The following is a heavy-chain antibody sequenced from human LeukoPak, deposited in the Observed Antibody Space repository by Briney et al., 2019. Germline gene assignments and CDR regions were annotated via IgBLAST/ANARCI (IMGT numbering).Heavy chain of an antibody. Sequence: PSGTLSLTCTVSGGSISSYYWSWIRQPAGRGLEWIGRIYTSGSTNYNPSLKSRVTMSVDTSKSQFSLKLSSVTAADTAVYYCARRDYDSSGYPYFDYWGQGTLVTVSS. J-gene: IGHJ4*02. CDR2: IYTSGST. CDR3: ARRDYDSSGYPYFDY. CDR1: GGSISSYY. V-gene: IGHV4-4*07. D-gene: IGHD3-22*01.